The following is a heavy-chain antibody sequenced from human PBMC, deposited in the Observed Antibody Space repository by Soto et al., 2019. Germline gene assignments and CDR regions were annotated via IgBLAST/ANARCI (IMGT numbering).Heavy chain of an antibody. Sequence: ASVKVSCKASRYTFTNFYIHWLRQAPGQGLEWMGIINPSGGSTTYPQKFQGRVTMTRDTSTSTVHMELITLRSEDTAVYYCARSQVGRTLDVWGPGTTVTGSS. CDR1: RYTFTNFY. J-gene: IGHJ6*02. D-gene: IGHD1-26*01. CDR2: INPSGGST. CDR3: ARSQVGRTLDV. V-gene: IGHV1-46*01.